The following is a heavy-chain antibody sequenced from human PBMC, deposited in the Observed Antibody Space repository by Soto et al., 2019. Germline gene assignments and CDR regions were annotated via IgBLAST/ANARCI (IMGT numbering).Heavy chain of an antibody. Sequence: PGESLKISCXGSGYSFTSYWISWVRQMPGKGLEWMGRIDPSDSYTNYSPSFQGHVTISADKSISTAYLQWSSLKASDTAMYYCARLSSSPEGYYGMDVWGLGTTVTVSS. CDR2: IDPSDSYT. D-gene: IGHD6-6*01. V-gene: IGHV5-10-1*01. CDR1: GYSFTSYW. J-gene: IGHJ6*02. CDR3: ARLSSSPEGYYGMDV.